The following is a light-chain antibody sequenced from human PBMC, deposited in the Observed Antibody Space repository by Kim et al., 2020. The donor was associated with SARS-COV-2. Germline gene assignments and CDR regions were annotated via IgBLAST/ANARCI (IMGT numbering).Light chain of an antibody. Sequence: PREKATLSCMASQTISNNYIAWYQQTPGQAPRIRIYAASTRATDTPDRFSGSGSGTDFTLTISRLEPEDFAVYYCQQYGSSLYTFGQGTKLEI. CDR1: QTISNNY. CDR3: QQYGSSLYT. V-gene: IGKV3-20*01. J-gene: IGKJ2*01. CDR2: AAS.